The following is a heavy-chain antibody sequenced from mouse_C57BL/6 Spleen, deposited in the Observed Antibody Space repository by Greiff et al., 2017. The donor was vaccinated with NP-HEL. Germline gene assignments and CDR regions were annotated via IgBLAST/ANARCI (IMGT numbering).Heavy chain of an antibody. CDR2: IYPRDGST. CDR3: AREGVWSYWYFDV. Sequence: VQLQQSDAELVKPGASVKISCKVSGYTFTDHTIHWMKQRPEQGLEWIGYIYPRDGSTKYNEKFKGKATLTADKSSSTAYMQLNSLTSEHSAVYFCAREGVWSYWYFDVWGTGTTVTVSS. V-gene: IGHV1-78*01. CDR1: GYTFTDHT. D-gene: IGHD2-10*02. J-gene: IGHJ1*03.